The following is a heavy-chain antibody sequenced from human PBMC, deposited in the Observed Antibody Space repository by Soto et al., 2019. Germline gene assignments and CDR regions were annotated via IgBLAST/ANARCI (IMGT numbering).Heavy chain of an antibody. Sequence: GASVAVSCEACVETFACCGSSWVRQAPGQGLEWMGWISAYNGNTNYAQKLQGRVTMTTDTSTSTAYMELRSLRSDDTAVYYCARTTVSFWVDPWGQGTLVTVSS. J-gene: IGHJ5*02. V-gene: IGHV1-18*04. CDR3: ARTTVSFWVDP. CDR1: VETFACCG. D-gene: IGHD1-1*01. CDR2: ISAYNGNT.